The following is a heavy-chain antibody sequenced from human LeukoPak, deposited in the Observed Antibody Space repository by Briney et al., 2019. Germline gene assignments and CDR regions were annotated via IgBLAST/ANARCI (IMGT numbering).Heavy chain of an antibody. J-gene: IGHJ4*02. CDR2: ISYDGSNK. V-gene: IGHV3-30*04. CDR3: AREPAERGCDY. Sequence: GRSLRLSCAASGFTFSSYDMHWVRQAPGKGLEWVAVISYDGSNKYYADSVKGRFTISRDNSKNTLYLQMNSLRAEDTAVYYCAREPAERGCDYWGQGTLVTVSS. D-gene: IGHD2-2*01. CDR1: GFTFSSYD.